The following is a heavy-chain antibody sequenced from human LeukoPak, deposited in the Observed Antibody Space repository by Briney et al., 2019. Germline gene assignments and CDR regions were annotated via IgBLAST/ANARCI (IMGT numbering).Heavy chain of an antibody. CDR3: AGQYSSSQAAIDY. D-gene: IGHD6-13*01. CDR2: IYYSGST. CDR1: GGSISSGGYY. Sequence: PSETLSLTCTVSGGSISSGGYYWSWIRQHPGKGLEWIGYIYYSGSTYYNPSLKSRVTISVDTSKNQFSLKLSSVTAADTAVYYCAGQYSSSQAAIDYWGQGTLVTVSS. J-gene: IGHJ4*02. V-gene: IGHV4-31*03.